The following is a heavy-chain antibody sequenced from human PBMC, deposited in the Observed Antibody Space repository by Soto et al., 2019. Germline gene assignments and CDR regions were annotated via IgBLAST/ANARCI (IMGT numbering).Heavy chain of an antibody. V-gene: IGHV1-18*01. Sequence: ASVKVSCKTSGXTFSAYDIYWGRQAPGQGLEWMGWIRAYNGDTNYAQKFQTRVTMTTDKSTDTAYMDLRSLTSDDTAIYYCASAGAAPYYYYVLYFWAQGTTVTVSS. CDR3: ASAGAAPYYYYVLYF. D-gene: IGHD3-10*02. CDR2: IRAYNGDT. J-gene: IGHJ6*02. CDR1: GXTFSAYD.